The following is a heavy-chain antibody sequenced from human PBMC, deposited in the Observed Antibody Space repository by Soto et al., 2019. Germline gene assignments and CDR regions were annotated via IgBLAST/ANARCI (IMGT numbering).Heavy chain of an antibody. CDR3: ARDKITGLFDY. J-gene: IGHJ4*02. Sequence: ASETLSLTCAVYGGSFSGYYWTWIRQPPGAGLEWIGEINHSGSTNYNPSLKSRVTISVDTSKNQFSLKLTSVTAADTAVYYCARDKITGLFDYWGQGTLVTVSS. D-gene: IGHD2-8*02. V-gene: IGHV4-34*01. CDR1: GGSFSGYY. CDR2: INHSGST.